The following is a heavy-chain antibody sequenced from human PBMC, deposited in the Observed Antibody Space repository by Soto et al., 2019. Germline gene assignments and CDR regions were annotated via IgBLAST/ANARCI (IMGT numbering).Heavy chain of an antibody. Sequence: WASVKVSCKASGYTFTSYAMHWVRQAPGQRLEWMGWINAGNGNTKYSQKFQGRVTITRDTSASTAYMELSSLRSEDTAVYYCALVLRYFDWPNDAFDIWGQGTMVTVSS. CDR1: GYTFTSYA. D-gene: IGHD3-9*01. CDR2: INAGNGNT. J-gene: IGHJ3*02. V-gene: IGHV1-3*01. CDR3: ALVLRYFDWPNDAFDI.